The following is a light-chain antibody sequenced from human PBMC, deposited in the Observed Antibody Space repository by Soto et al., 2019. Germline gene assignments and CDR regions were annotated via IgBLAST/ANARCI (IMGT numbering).Light chain of an antibody. CDR1: QDISNY. Sequence: DIQMTQSPSSLSASVGDRVTITCQASQDISNYLNWYQQKPGKAPKLLIYDASNLETGVPSRFSGSGSGTHFTFTISSLQPEDIATYYCQQYDNLPPTWTFGQGTKVEIE. V-gene: IGKV1-33*01. CDR3: QQYDNLPPTWT. J-gene: IGKJ1*01. CDR2: DAS.